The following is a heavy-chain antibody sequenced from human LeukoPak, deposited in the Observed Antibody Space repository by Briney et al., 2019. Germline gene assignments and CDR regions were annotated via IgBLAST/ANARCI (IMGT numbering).Heavy chain of an antibody. V-gene: IGHV4-30-4*07. D-gene: IGHD1-26*01. Sequence: SETLSLTCAVSGGSISSGGYSWSWIRQPPGKGLEWIGYIYYSGSTYYNPSLKSRVTISVDTSKNQFSLKLSSVTAADTAVYYCARDLDLGAFDIWGQGTMVTVSS. CDR3: ARDLDLGAFDI. J-gene: IGHJ3*02. CDR1: GGSISSGGYS. CDR2: IYYSGST.